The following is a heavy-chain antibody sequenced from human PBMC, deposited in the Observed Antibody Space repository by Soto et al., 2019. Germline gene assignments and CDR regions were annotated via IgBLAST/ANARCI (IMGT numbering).Heavy chain of an antibody. Sequence: QVQLQESGQGLVKPSQTLSLTCTVSGGSISSGDYYWSWIRQPPGKGPEWIGYIYYSGSTYYNPSLKSRVTISVDTSKNQFSLKLSSVTAADMAVYSSATAVRGSYYDYWGQGTLVTVSS. CDR3: ATAVRGSYYDY. J-gene: IGHJ4*02. V-gene: IGHV4-30-4*01. CDR1: GGSISSGDYY. CDR2: IYYSGST. D-gene: IGHD1-26*01.